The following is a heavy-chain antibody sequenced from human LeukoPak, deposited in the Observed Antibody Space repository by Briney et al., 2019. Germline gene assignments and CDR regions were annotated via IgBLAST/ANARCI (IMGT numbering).Heavy chain of an antibody. V-gene: IGHV3-30*18. D-gene: IGHD3-22*01. CDR2: ISYDGSNK. Sequence: PGRSLRLSCAASGFTFSSYGMHWVRQAPGKGLEWVAVISYDGSNKYYADSVKGRFTISRDNSKNTLYLQMNSLRAEDTAVYYCAKPPYNYYDSSGYEEYFQHWGQGTLVTVSS. CDR1: GFTFSSYG. J-gene: IGHJ1*01. CDR3: AKPPYNYYDSSGYEEYFQH.